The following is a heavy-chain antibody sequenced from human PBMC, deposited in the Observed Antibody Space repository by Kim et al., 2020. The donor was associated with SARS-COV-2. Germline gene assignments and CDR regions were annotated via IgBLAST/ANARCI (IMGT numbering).Heavy chain of an antibody. J-gene: IGHJ1*01. V-gene: IGHV1-2*02. CDR3: ARFVTGYSSSWYWDF. D-gene: IGHD6-13*01. Sequence: ASVKVSCKASRYTFTDYYMQWVRQAPGQGLEWMGWINPNSGGTNYAQKFQGRVTMTRDTSISTAYMELNSLRSDDTAVYYCARFVTGYSSSWYWDFWGQGTRDTVS. CDR2: INPNSGGT. CDR1: RYTFTDYY.